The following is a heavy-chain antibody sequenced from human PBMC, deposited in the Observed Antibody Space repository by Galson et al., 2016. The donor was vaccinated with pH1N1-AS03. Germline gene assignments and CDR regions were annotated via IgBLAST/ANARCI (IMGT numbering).Heavy chain of an antibody. CDR3: AKKFYYDSSGHHLDVADV. J-gene: IGHJ3*01. CDR1: GFTFSNYA. V-gene: IGHV3-23*01. Sequence: SLRLSCAASGFTFSNYAMTWVRQAPGKGLEWVSSISCSGGSTNSADSVRDRFSISRDNSKNTLFLQMNRLRADDTAVYYCAKKFYYDSSGHHLDVADVWGQGTAVTVSS. CDR2: ISCSGGST. D-gene: IGHD3-22*01.